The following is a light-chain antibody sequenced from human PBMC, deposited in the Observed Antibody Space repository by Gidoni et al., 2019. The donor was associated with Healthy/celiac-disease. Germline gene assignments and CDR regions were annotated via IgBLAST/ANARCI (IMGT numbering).Light chain of an antibody. J-gene: IGKJ2*01. V-gene: IGKV1-39*01. CDR1: QSISSY. Sequence: DIQMTQSPSSLSASVGDRVTITCRASQSISSYLNWYQQKPGKAPKLLIYAASSLQSGVPSRFSVSGSWTDFSLTISSLQPEDFATYYCQQSYSTPMYTFGQXTKLEIK. CDR2: AAS. CDR3: QQSYSTPMYT.